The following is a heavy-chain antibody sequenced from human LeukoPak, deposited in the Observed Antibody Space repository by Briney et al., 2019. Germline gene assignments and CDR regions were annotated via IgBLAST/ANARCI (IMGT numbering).Heavy chain of an antibody. Sequence: GGSLRLSCAASGLTFSSYSMNWVRQAPGKGLEWVSSISSSSSYIYYADSVKGRFTISRDNAKNSLYLQMNSLRAEDTAVYYCARDSVVVGKSTAMVDFNYWGQGTLVTVSS. CDR1: GLTFSSYS. J-gene: IGHJ4*02. D-gene: IGHD5-18*01. CDR2: ISSSSSYI. CDR3: ARDSVVVGKSTAMVDFNY. V-gene: IGHV3-21*01.